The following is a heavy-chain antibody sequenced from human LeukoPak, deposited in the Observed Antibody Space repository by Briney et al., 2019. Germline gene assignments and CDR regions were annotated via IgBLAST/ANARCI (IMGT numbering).Heavy chain of an antibody. V-gene: IGHV4-59*08. J-gene: IGHJ5*02. CDR1: GGSISSYY. CDR3: ARRGHGSSGYSRGWFDP. CDR2: IYYSGST. Sequence: SETLSLTCTVSGGSISSYYWSWIRQPPGKGLEWIGYIYYSGSTNYNPSLKSRVTISVDTSKNQFSLKLSSVTAADTAVYYCARRGHGSSGYSRGWFDPWGQGTRVTVSS. D-gene: IGHD3-22*01.